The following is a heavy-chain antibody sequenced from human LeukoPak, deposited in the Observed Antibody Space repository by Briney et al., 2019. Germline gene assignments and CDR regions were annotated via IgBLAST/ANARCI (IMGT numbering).Heavy chain of an antibody. J-gene: IGHJ4*02. CDR1: GFTFSTYG. V-gene: IGHV3-30*18. Sequence: GRSLRLSCAASGFTFSTYGVHWVRQAPGKGLEWVAVISYDGSNKYYADSVKGRFTISRDNSKNMPYLQMNSLRAEDTAVYYCAKEASSEFDYWGQGTLVTVSS. CDR2: ISYDGSNK. D-gene: IGHD2-2*01. CDR3: AKEASSEFDY.